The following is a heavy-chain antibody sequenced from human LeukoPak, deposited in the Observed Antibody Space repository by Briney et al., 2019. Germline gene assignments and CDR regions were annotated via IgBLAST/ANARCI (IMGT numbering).Heavy chain of an antibody. CDR2: IYSGGST. CDR1: GFTVSSTY. Sequence: GGSLRLSCAASGFTVSSTYMSWVRQAPGKGLEWVSVIYSGGSTYYADSVKGRFTISRDNSKNTLYLQMNSLRAEDTAVYYCATTPRKYNWNYFFDYWGQGTLVTVSS. V-gene: IGHV3-53*01. J-gene: IGHJ4*02. CDR3: ATTPRKYNWNYFFDY. D-gene: IGHD1-7*01.